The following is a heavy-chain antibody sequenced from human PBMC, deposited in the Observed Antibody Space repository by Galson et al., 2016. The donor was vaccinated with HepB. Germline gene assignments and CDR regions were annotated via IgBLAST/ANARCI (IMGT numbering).Heavy chain of an antibody. J-gene: IGHJ5*02. CDR1: GFSLSTSGVG. V-gene: IGHV2-5*02. CDR3: ARLGYCGSNSCPDSNWFDP. Sequence: PALVKPTQTLTLTCTVSGFSLSTSGVGVGWTRQPPGKALEWLALIYWDDDKRYNASLKSRVSITKDTSKNQVVLTMTNMDPVDTGTYYCARLGYCGSNSCPDSNWFDPWGQGTRVTVSS. CDR2: IYWDDDK. D-gene: IGHD2-2*01.